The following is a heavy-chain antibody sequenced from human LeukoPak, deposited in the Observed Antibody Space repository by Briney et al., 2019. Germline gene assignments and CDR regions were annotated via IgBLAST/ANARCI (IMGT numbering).Heavy chain of an antibody. Sequence: PGGSLRLSCAASGFTFDDYAMHWVRQAPGKGLEWVSGISWNSGSIGYADSVKGRFTISRDNAKNSLYLQMNSLRAEDTALYYCAKDIDSVAAAGTGSGFFDYWGQGTLVTVSS. CDR3: AKDIDSVAAAGTGSGFFDY. J-gene: IGHJ4*02. CDR1: GFTFDDYA. V-gene: IGHV3-9*01. CDR2: ISWNSGSI. D-gene: IGHD6-13*01.